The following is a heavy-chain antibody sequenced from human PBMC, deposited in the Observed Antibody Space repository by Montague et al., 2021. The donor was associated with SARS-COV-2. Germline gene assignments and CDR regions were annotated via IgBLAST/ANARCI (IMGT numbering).Heavy chain of an antibody. CDR2: INHSGST. J-gene: IGHJ3*02. CDR3: AREGVGATTNDAFDI. Sequence: SETLSLTCAVYGGSFSGYYWSWIRQPPGKGLEWIGEINHSGSTNYNPYLKSRVTISVDTSKNQFSLKLSSVTAADTAVYYCAREGVGATTNDAFDIWGQGTMVTVSS. V-gene: IGHV4-34*01. D-gene: IGHD1-26*01. CDR1: GGSFSGYY.